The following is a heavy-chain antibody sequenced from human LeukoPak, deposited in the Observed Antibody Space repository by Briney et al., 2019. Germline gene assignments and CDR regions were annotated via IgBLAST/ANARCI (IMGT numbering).Heavy chain of an antibody. Sequence: GASVKVSCKVSGYTLTELSMHWVRQAPGKGLQWMGGFDPEDGETIYAQKFQGRVTMTEDTSTDTAYMELSSLRSEDTAVYYCATAPIVGATFFDYWGQGTLVTVSS. CDR1: GYTLTELS. J-gene: IGHJ4*02. D-gene: IGHD1-26*01. CDR2: FDPEDGET. CDR3: ATAPIVGATFFDY. V-gene: IGHV1-24*01.